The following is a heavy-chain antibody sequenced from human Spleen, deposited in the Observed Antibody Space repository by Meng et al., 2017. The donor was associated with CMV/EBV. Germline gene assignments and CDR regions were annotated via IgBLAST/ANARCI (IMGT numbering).Heavy chain of an antibody. CDR3: ARETWEVVPAVANWFDP. CDR2: ISSSSSYI. Sequence: FAFSSYWMHWVRQAPGKGLWWVSSISSSSSYIYYADSVKGRFTISRHNAKNSLYLQMNSLRAEDTAVYYCARETWEVVPAVANWFDPWGQGTLVTVSS. D-gene: IGHD2-2*01. CDR1: FAFSSYW. J-gene: IGHJ5*02. V-gene: IGHV3-21*01.